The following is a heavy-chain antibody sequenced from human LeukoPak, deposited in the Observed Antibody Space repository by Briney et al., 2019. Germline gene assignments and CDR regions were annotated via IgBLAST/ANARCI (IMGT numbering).Heavy chain of an antibody. CDR3: ARLCGGSCYDAFDI. CDR2: IYYSGST. J-gene: IGHJ3*02. D-gene: IGHD2-15*01. CDR1: GGSISSYY. Sequence: PSETLSLTCTVSGGSISSYYWSWIRQPPGKGLEWIGYIYYSGSTNYNPSLKSRVTISVDTSKNQFSLKLSSVTAADTAVYYCARLCGGSCYDAFDIWGQGTMATVSS. V-gene: IGHV4-59*01.